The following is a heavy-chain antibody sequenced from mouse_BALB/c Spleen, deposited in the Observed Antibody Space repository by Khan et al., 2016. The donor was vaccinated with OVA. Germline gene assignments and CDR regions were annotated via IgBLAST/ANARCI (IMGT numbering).Heavy chain of an antibody. CDR3: ARQPYYHYYIMDY. D-gene: IGHD2-10*01. V-gene: IGHV2-6-1*01. Sequence: VELVESGPGLVAPSQSLSITCTISGFSLTNYGIHWVRQPPGKGLEWLVVIWSDGSTTYNSALKSILSLSKDNSKSQVILKMNRLHTDDTAMYYCARQPYYHYYIMDYWGQGTSVTVSS. CDR1: GFSLTNYG. CDR2: IWSDGST. J-gene: IGHJ4*01.